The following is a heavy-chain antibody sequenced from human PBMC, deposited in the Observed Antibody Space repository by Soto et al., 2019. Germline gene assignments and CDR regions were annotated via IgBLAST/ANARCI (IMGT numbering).Heavy chain of an antibody. V-gene: IGHV5-10-1*01. CDR1: GYSFTSYW. J-gene: IGHJ6*02. D-gene: IGHD6-13*01. CDR2: IDPSDSYT. Sequence: GESLKISCKGSGYSFTSYWISWVRQMPGKGLEWMGRIDPSDSYTNYSPSFQGHVTISADKSTSTAYLQWSSLKASDTAMYYCARRAAAASYYYYGMDVWGQGTTVTVSS. CDR3: ARRAAAASYYYYGMDV.